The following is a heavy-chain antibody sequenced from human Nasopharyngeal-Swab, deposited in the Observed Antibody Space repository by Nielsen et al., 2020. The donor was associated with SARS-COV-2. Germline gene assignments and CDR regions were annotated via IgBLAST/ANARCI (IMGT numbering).Heavy chain of an antibody. CDR3: ATSDTMIV. CDR1: GFTFSYYA. J-gene: IGHJ4*02. D-gene: IGHD3-22*01. CDR2: ISDGGGST. V-gene: IGHV3-23*01. Sequence: GGSLRLSCADTGFTFSYYAMNWVRQAPRKGLEWVSGISDGGGSTSYADSAKGRFTISRDNSKKTLYLQMNSLTAEDTAVYYCATSDTMIVWGQGTLVTVSS.